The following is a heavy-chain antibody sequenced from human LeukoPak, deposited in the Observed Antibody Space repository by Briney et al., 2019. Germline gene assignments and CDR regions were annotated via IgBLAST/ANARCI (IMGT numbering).Heavy chain of an antibody. Sequence: GESLTLSCAASGFTFSSYEMNWVRQAPGKGLEWVSYISSGSSSIFYADSVKGRFNISRDNAKNSLYLQMNSLRVEDTAVYYCARGGIAARFAYWGQGTLVTVSS. CDR2: ISSGSSSI. CDR1: GFTFSSYE. D-gene: IGHD6-6*01. J-gene: IGHJ4*02. V-gene: IGHV3-48*03. CDR3: ARGGIAARFAY.